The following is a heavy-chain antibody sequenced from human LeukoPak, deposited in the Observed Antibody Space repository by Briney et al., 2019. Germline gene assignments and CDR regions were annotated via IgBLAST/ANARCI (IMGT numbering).Heavy chain of an antibody. D-gene: IGHD1-14*01. CDR1: GGSISSSSYY. CDR2: IYYSGST. V-gene: IGHV4-39*07. Sequence: SETLSLTCTVSGGSISSSSYYWGWIRQPPGKGLEWIGSIYYSGSTYYNPPLKSRVTISVDTSKNQFSLKLSSVTAADTAVYYCARGLGNRFDYWGQGTLVTVSS. J-gene: IGHJ4*02. CDR3: ARGLGNRFDY.